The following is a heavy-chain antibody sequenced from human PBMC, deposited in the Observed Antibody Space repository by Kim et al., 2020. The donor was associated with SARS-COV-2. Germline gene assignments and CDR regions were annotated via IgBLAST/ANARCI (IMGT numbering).Heavy chain of an antibody. D-gene: IGHD3-9*01. J-gene: IGHJ4*02. CDR2: SNK. V-gene: IGHV3-33*01. CDR3: ARAFEFFFDY. Sequence: SNKLYEDCVEGRFTPSRDNSKNTLYLQMNSLRAEDTAVYYCARAFEFFFDYWGQGTLVTVSS.